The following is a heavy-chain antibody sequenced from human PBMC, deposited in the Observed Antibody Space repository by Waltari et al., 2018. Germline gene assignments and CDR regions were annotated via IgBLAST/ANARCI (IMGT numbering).Heavy chain of an antibody. Sequence: EVQLLESGGGLVQPGGSMRLPCAASGFTFSSYAMSWVRHAPGKGLGWVSVIYSGGSTYYADSVKGRFTISRDNSKNTLYLQMNSLRAEDTAVYYCATRSGLGDAFDIWGQGTMVTVSS. D-gene: IGHD6-19*01. V-gene: IGHV3-23*03. CDR3: ATRSGLGDAFDI. J-gene: IGHJ3*02. CDR1: GFTFSSYA. CDR2: IYSGGST.